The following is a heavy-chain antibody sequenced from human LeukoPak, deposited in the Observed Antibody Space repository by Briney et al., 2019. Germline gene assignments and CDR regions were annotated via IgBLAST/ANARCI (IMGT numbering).Heavy chain of an antibody. D-gene: IGHD5-12*01. CDR3: AKDREGLSSGYDLEYFDY. J-gene: IGHJ4*02. CDR1: GSTFSSYA. V-gene: IGHV3-23*01. CDR2: ISGGGGTT. Sequence: PGGSLRLSCAASGSTFSSYAMNWVRQAPGKGLEWVSAISGGGGTTYYADSVKGRFTISRDNSKNTLFLQTNSLRAEDTAVYYCAKDREGLSSGYDLEYFDYWGQGTLVTVSS.